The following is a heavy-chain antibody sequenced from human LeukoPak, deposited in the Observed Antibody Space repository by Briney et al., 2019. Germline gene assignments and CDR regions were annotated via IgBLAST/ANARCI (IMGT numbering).Heavy chain of an antibody. CDR2: IYYSGST. CDR1: GGSISSYY. D-gene: IGHD6-6*01. V-gene: IGHV4-59*08. Sequence: SETLSLTCTVSGGSISSYYWSWIRQPPGKGLEWIGYIYYSGSTNYNPSLKSRVTISVDTSKYQFSLKLSSVTAADTAVYYCARLNRIGSSLWFDPWGQGTLVTVSS. J-gene: IGHJ5*02. CDR3: ARLNRIGSSLWFDP.